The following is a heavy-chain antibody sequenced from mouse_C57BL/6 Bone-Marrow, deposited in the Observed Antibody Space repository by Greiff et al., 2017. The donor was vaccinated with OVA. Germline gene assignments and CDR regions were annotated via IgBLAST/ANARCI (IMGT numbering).Heavy chain of an antibody. V-gene: IGHV1-50*01. D-gene: IGHD1-1*01. Sequence: QVQLQQPGAELVKPGASVKLSCKASGYTFTSYWMQWVKQRPGQGLEWIGEIDPSDSYTNYNQQFKGKATLTVDTSSSTAYMQLSSLTSEDSAVYYCARDGSSYVWFAYWGQGTLVTVSA. J-gene: IGHJ3*01. CDR3: ARDGSSYVWFAY. CDR1: GYTFTSYW. CDR2: IDPSDSYT.